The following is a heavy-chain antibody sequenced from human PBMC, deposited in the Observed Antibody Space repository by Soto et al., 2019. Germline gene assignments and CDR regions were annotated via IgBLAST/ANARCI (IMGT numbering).Heavy chain of an antibody. D-gene: IGHD3-16*01. J-gene: IGHJ3*01. CDR2: GHSTVSA. Sequence: QVQLRESGPGLVKPSVTLSLNCDVSGGSITGPFWSWVRRPPGKGLEWIGYGHSTVSALYNPSLKRRVTPPPDTSKSVRSLRLTSVTAADSAVYYCARGLSTSYERLNVFDGWRHGTVVSLSS. V-gene: IGHV4-59*11. CDR1: GGSITGPF. CDR3: ARGLSTSYERLNVFDG.